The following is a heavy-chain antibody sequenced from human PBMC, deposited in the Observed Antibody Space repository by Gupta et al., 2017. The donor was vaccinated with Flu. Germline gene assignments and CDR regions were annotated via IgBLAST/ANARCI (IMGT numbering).Heavy chain of an antibody. CDR1: GFTITNHW. Sequence: VPSVESGGGLVRPGGSRSLSCAASGFTITNHWVHWVRQAQGKGVWVSRIDEYARTTTYADFVRGRFTISRDTAKNTVYLQMNRLRAEDTAVYYCARFLTIVGADFWGKGTLVSGST. CDR2: IDEYARTT. V-gene: IGHV3-74*01. CDR3: ARFLTIVGADF. J-gene: IGHJ4*02. D-gene: IGHD1-26*01.